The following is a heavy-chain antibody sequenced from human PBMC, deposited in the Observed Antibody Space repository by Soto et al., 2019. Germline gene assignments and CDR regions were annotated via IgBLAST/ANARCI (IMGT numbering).Heavy chain of an antibody. J-gene: IGHJ5*02. CDR2: IYYSGST. V-gene: IGHV4-59*01. D-gene: IGHD6-13*01. Sequence: PSETLSLTCTVSGDSISSYYWSWIRQPPGKGLEWIGYIYYSGSTNYNPSLKSRVTISVDTSKNQFSLKLSSVTAADTAVYYCARAGAGYSNWFDPWGQGTLVTVSS. CDR3: ARAGAGYSNWFDP. CDR1: GDSISSYY.